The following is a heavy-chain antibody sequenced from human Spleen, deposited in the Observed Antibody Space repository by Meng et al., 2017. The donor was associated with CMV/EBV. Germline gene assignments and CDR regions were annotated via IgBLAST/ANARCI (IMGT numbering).Heavy chain of an antibody. D-gene: IGHD6-13*01. CDR3: AKGVGQRSSWYGPDQA. V-gene: IGHV3-23*03. CDR1: GFTFSSYA. CDR2: IYSGSSST. Sequence: GESLKISCAASGFTFSSYAMSWVRQAPGKGLEWVSVIYSGSSSTYYADSVKGRFTISRDNSKKTLYLQMNSLRAEDTAVYYCAKGVGQRSSWYGPDQAWGQGTLVTVSS. J-gene: IGHJ5*02.